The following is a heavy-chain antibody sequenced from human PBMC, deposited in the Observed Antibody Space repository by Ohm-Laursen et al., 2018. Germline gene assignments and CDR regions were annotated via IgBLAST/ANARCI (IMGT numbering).Heavy chain of an antibody. CDR2: ISGSGGST. V-gene: IGHV3-23*01. Sequence: SLRLSCAASGFTFSSYAMSWVRQAPGKGLEWVSAISGSGGSTYYADSVKGRFTISRDNSKNTLYLQMNSLRAEDTVVYYCAKAMYYYDSSGYFPCADYWGQGTLVTVSS. D-gene: IGHD3-22*01. CDR1: GFTFSSYA. CDR3: AKAMYYYDSSGYFPCADY. J-gene: IGHJ4*02.